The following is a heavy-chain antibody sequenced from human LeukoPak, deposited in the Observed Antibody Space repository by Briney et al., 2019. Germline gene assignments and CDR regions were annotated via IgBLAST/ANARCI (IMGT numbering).Heavy chain of an antibody. CDR3: ARTLSGGDCSVYYYGMDV. CDR1: GFTFSSYA. Sequence: GRSLRLSCAASGFTFSSYAMHWVRQAPGKGLEWVAVISYDGSNKYYADSVKGRFTISRDNSKNTLYLQMNSLRAEDTAVYYCARTLSGGDCSVYYYGMDVWGQGTTVTVSS. D-gene: IGHD2-21*02. J-gene: IGHJ6*02. V-gene: IGHV3-30-3*01. CDR2: ISYDGSNK.